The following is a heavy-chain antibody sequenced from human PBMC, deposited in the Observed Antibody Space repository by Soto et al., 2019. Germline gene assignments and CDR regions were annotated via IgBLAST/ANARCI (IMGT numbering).Heavy chain of an antibody. CDR3: SKALYDSSGYYISNLDY. V-gene: IGHV3-21*01. CDR2: ITSSSNYI. Sequence: PGGSLRLSCAASGFTFSRHNMNWVRQAPEKGLEWVSFITSSSNYIYYADSVKGRFTISRDNAKNSLYLQMNSLRAEDTAVYYCSKALYDSSGYYISNLDYWAQGTLVTVSA. J-gene: IGHJ4*02. D-gene: IGHD3-22*01. CDR1: GFTFSRHN.